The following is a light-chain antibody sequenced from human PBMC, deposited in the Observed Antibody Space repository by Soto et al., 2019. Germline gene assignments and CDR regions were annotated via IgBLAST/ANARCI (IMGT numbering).Light chain of an antibody. Sequence: IQMYQPPSSLAASKREGVTITCRESQSMSDYLNWYQQRPGEAPKLLIYAASRLHSGVPSRFSGSGSGTDFTLTISSLQPEDFATYYCQQSHSTPPITFGQGRGLEV. CDR1: QSMSDY. V-gene: IGKV1-39*01. CDR3: QQSHSTPPIT. CDR2: AAS. J-gene: IGKJ5*01.